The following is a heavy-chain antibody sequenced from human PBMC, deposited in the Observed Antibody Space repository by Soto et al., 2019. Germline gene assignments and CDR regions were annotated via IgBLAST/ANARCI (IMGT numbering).Heavy chain of an antibody. CDR3: AHIRLSGSYGDDYFDY. Sequence: SGPTLVKPTQTLTLTCTFSGFSLSTSGVGVGWIRQPPGKALEWLALLYWDDDKRVSQSLKSRLTITKDTSKNQGVLTMPNMDPVDTATYYCAHIRLSGSYGDDYFDYWGQGTLVTVSS. D-gene: IGHD1-26*01. J-gene: IGHJ4*02. V-gene: IGHV2-5*02. CDR2: LYWDDDK. CDR1: GFSLSTSGVG.